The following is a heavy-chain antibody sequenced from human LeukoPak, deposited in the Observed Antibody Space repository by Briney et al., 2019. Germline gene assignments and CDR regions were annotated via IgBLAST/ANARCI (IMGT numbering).Heavy chain of an antibody. V-gene: IGHV4-61*02. J-gene: IGHJ4*02. CDR3: ARWGATTDGFDY. Sequence: SETRSLTCTVSGGSISSGSYYWSWIRQPAGKGLEWIGRIYTSGSTNYNPSLKSRVTISVDTSKNQFSLKLSSVTAADTAVYYCARWGATTDGFDYWGQGTLVTVSS. D-gene: IGHD1-26*01. CDR2: IYTSGST. CDR1: GGSISSGSYY.